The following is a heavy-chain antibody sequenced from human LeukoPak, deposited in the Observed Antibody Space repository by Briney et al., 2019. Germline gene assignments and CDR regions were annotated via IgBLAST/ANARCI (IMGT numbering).Heavy chain of an antibody. J-gene: IGHJ4*02. CDR2: IYYSGST. CDR3: ASPSIAARRDFDY. D-gene: IGHD6-6*01. Sequence: PSETLSLTCTVSGGSISSSSYYWGWIRQPPGKGLEWIGSIYYSGSTYYNPSLKSRVTISVDTSKNQFSLKLSSVTAADTAVYYCASPSIAARRDFDYWGQGTLVTVSS. CDR1: GGSISSSSYY. V-gene: IGHV4-39*01.